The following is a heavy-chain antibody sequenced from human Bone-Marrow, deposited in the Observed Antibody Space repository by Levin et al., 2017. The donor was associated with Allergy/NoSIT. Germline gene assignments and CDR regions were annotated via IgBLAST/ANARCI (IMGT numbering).Heavy chain of an antibody. CDR1: GYTLSALS. CDR3: ATYPAAASVYYYYGLDV. Sequence: GESLKISCKVSGYTLSALSLHWVRQAPGKGLEWLGGYDPEDGQRLYAQNLQGRVTMTDDTSTDTAYMELSSLRSEDTAIYYCATYPAAASVYYYYGLDVWGQGTTVAVS. D-gene: IGHD6-13*01. V-gene: IGHV1-24*01. J-gene: IGHJ6*02. CDR2: YDPEDGQR.